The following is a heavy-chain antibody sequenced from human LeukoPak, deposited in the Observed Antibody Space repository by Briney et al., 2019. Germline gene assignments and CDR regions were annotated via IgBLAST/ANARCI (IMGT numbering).Heavy chain of an antibody. D-gene: IGHD1-26*01. CDR1: GYNFPIFW. J-gene: IGHJ3*01. CDR2: IYYGESDT. Sequence: GESLKISCKGFGYNFPIFWIAWVRQIPGKGLGWMGIIYYGESDTRHSPSFQGQVTISADKSIRTAYLHWSSLRASATAMYYCVRDPTSDATDVWGEGTMVTISS. V-gene: IGHV5-51*01. CDR3: VRDPTSDATDV.